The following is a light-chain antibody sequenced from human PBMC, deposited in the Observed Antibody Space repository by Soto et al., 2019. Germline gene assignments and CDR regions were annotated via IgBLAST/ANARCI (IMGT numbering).Light chain of an antibody. CDR3: QQYGRSIT. J-gene: IGKJ5*01. CDR2: GAS. V-gene: IGKV3-20*01. Sequence: IVLTQSPGTLSLSPGESPTLSCRASQSVSSSYLAWYQQKPGQAPRLLIYGASSRATGIPDRLSGSGSGTDFTLTISRMETDDFAVYYCQQYGRSITFGQGTRLEIK. CDR1: QSVSSSY.